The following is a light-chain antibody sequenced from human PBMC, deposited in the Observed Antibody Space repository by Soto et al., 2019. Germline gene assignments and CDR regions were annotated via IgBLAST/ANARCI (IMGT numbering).Light chain of an antibody. Sequence: SVLTQPPSVSGAPGQRVTISCTGSSSNIGAGYDVHWYQQLPGTAPKLLIYGNNNRPSGVPDRFSGSKSGTSASLAITGLQAEDEAGYYCQSYDSSLSVYVVGTGTKLTVL. J-gene: IGLJ1*01. CDR3: QSYDSSLSVYV. CDR1: SSNIGAGYD. V-gene: IGLV1-40*01. CDR2: GNN.